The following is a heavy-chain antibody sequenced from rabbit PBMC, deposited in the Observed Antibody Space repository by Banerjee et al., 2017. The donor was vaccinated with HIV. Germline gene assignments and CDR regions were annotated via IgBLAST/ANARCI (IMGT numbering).Heavy chain of an antibody. D-gene: IGHD2-1*01. V-gene: IGHV1S40*01. J-gene: IGHJ4*01. CDR3: ARGDYGDYGHFNL. Sequence: QSLEESGGDLVKPGASLTLTCTASGFSFSVYYMCWVRQAPGKGLEWIACIYAGSSGSTYYASWAKGRFTISKTSSTTVTLQMTSLTAADTATYFCARGDYGDYGHFNLWGQGTLVTVS. CDR1: GFSFSVYY. CDR2: IYAGSSGST.